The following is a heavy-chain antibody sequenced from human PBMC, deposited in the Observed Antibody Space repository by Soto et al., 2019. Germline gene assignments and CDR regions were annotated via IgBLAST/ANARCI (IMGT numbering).Heavy chain of an antibody. CDR1: GYTFSRYG. CDR2: INTANGKT. CDR3: ARESTGLSFDH. D-gene: IGHD2-8*02. Sequence: QVQLIPSGAEVEKPGASVKVSCKASGYTFSRYGMHWVRQAPGQGLEWMGWINTANGKTGYSEKFQSRVTSTRDTSATTAYMELHSLRSEDTATYYCARESTGLSFDHWGQGILVTVSS. J-gene: IGHJ4*02. V-gene: IGHV1-3*04.